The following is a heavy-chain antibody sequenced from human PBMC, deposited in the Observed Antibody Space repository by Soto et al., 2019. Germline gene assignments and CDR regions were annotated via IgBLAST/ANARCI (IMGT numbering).Heavy chain of an antibody. V-gene: IGHV4-39*01. Sequence: QLQLQESGPGLVKPSETLSLTCSVSGGSISSRTFWWAWIRQPPGKGLEWIGDMYYSGSSYSSPSHKSRVTLSVDPSKNQLSLKLNSVTAADTAVYYCARHPRDDYNYGGSGIFDYWGQGTLVTVSA. CDR2: MYYSGSS. CDR1: GGSISSRTFW. CDR3: ARHPRDDYNYGGSGIFDY. D-gene: IGHD4-4*01. J-gene: IGHJ4*02.